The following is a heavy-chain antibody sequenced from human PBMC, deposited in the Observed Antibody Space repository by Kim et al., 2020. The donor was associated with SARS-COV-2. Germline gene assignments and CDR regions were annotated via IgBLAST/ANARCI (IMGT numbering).Heavy chain of an antibody. J-gene: IGHJ4*02. CDR2: IVPLLRTP. D-gene: IGHD2-15*01. V-gene: IGHV1-69*11. CDR3: AAVLVAAGDSQNFDF. Sequence: SVKVSCKASGRSISTYAISWVRQAPGQGLEWMGRIVPLLRTPYYAQKFQGRATIIADESTNTVYMELNSLRSDDTAVYYCAAVLVAAGDSQNFDFWGQGSLVTVSS. CDR1: GRSISTYA.